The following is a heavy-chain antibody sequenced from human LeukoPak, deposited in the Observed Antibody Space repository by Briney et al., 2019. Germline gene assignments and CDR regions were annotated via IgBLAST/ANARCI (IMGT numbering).Heavy chain of an antibody. CDR2: ISYDGSNK. V-gene: IGHV3-30*04. Sequence: GRSLRLSCAASGFTFSSYAMHWVRQAPGKGLEWVAVISYDGSNKYYADSVKGRFTISRDNSKNTLYLQMNSLRAEDTAVYYCAREGLPWRAQQYYFDYWGQETLVTVSS. J-gene: IGHJ4*02. D-gene: IGHD4-11*01. CDR1: GFTFSSYA. CDR3: AREGLPWRAQQYYFDY.